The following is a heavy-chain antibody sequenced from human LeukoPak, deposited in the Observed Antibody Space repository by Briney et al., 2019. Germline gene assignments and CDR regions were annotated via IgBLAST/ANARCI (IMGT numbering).Heavy chain of an antibody. V-gene: IGHV4-61*01. CDR1: GGSVSSGSYY. D-gene: IGHD6-19*01. CDR3: ATGPKYSSGWYPYC. J-gene: IGHJ4*02. CDR2: IYYSGST. Sequence: SETLSLTCTVSGGSVSSGSYYCSWIRQPPGKGLELIGYIYYSGSTNYNPSLKSRVTISVDTSKNQFSLKLSSVTAADTAVYYCATGPKYSSGWYPYCWGQGTLVTVSS.